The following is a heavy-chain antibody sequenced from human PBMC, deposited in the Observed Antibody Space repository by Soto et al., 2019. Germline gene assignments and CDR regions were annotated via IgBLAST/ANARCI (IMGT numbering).Heavy chain of an antibody. V-gene: IGHV1-18*01. CDR1: GYTFTIYG. J-gene: IGHJ3*02. D-gene: IGHD6-13*01. Sequence: ASVKVSCTASGYTFTIYGISWVRQAPGQGLEWMGWISAYSGNTNYAQKLQGRVTMTTDTSTSTAYMELRSLRSDDTAVYYCARGIAAAGTTAFDAFDIWGQGTMVTVSS. CDR2: ISAYSGNT. CDR3: ARGIAAAGTTAFDAFDI.